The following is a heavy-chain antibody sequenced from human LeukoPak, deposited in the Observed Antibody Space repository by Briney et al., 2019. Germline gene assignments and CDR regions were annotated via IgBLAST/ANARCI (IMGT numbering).Heavy chain of an antibody. CDR3: ARDLTDYGDYDDAFDY. Sequence: GGSLRLSCAPSGFTFSSYGMHWVRQAPGKGLEWVAVIWYDGSNKYYADSVKGRFTISRDNSKNTLYLQINSLRAEDKAVYYCARDLTDYGDYDDAFDYWGQGTLVTVSP. J-gene: IGHJ4*02. CDR2: IWYDGSNK. CDR1: GFTFSSYG. D-gene: IGHD4-17*01. V-gene: IGHV3-33*01.